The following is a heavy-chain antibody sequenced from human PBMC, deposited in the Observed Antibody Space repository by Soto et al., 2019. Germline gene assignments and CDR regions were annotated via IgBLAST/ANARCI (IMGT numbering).Heavy chain of an antibody. Sequence: SETLSLTCAVSGGSISSGGYSWSWIRQPPGKGLEWIGYIYHSGSTYYNPSLKSRVTISVDRSKNQFSLKLSSVTAADTAVYYCARTYYGSGYWVDPWGQGTLVTVSS. V-gene: IGHV4-30-2*01. J-gene: IGHJ5*02. D-gene: IGHD3-10*01. CDR2: IYHSGST. CDR3: ARTYYGSGYWVDP. CDR1: GGSISSGGYS.